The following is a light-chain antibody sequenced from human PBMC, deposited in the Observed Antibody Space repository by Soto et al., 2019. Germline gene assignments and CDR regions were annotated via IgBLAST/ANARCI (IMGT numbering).Light chain of an antibody. Sequence: SALTQPPSASWSPGQSVTISCTGTSRDIGGYDFVSWYQQYPGKAPQLIISEVNQRPSGVPDRFSGSKSGNTASLTISGLQSEDEADYYCLAYAGRTTLVFCTGTKVTVL. CDR3: LAYAGRTTLV. V-gene: IGLV2-8*01. CDR1: SRDIGGYDF. J-gene: IGLJ1*01. CDR2: EVN.